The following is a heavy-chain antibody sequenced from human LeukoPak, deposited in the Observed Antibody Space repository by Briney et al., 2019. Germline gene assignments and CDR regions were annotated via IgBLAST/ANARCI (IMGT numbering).Heavy chain of an antibody. CDR3: TRHVVTLLRGVTQRRENWFDP. CDR1: GYSFSTYY. D-gene: IGHD3-10*01. V-gene: IGHV1-2*02. Sequence: ASVKVSCRASGYSFSTYYMNWVRQAPGHGLEWLGWINTDSGGTTYAQKFLGRVTMTRDKANTTAYLELTGLTSDDTAVYYCTRHVVTLLRGVTQRRENWFDPWGQGTLVTVSS. J-gene: IGHJ5*02. CDR2: INTDSGGT.